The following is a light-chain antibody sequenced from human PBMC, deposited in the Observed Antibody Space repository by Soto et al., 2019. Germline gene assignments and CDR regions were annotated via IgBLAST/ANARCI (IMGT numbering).Light chain of an antibody. CDR2: WAS. CDR3: QQYYTTPVT. CDR1: QTVLHGSNY. Sequence: DIVMTQSPGSLAVSLGERATINCKSSQTVLHGSNYLAWYQQKPGHPPNLLIYWASTRESGVPDRYSASGSGTDFTLTISSLQAEDVAVYYCQQYYTTPVTFGQGTKVEIK. J-gene: IGKJ1*01. V-gene: IGKV4-1*01.